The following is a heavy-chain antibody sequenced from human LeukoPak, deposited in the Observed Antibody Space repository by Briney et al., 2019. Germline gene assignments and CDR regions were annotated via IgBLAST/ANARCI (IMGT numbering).Heavy chain of an antibody. CDR2: ISSDGGTD. CDR3: TREGMGTSFSAWFHP. CDR1: GFTFNNYG. D-gene: IGHD1-7*01. Sequence: PGRSLRLSCEASGFTFNNYGMHWVRQAPGKGLEWVAVISSDGGTDYYADPVKGRFTISRDRSKNTMYLQMNSLRIEDTAVYYCTREGMGTSFSAWFHPWGQGTLVTVSS. V-gene: IGHV3-30*03. J-gene: IGHJ5*01.